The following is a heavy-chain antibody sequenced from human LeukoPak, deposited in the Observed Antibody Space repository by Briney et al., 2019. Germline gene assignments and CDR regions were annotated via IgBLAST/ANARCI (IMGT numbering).Heavy chain of an antibody. D-gene: IGHD3-22*01. J-gene: IGHJ3*02. Sequence: PSETLSLTCTVSNGSISNYFRSWIRQPPGKGLEWIGYVHHSGTANYNPSLMSRVNISIDTSEHRLSLKLSSVTAADTALYYCASLGGYYESSGYSQLDAFDIWGQGTMVTVSS. CDR2: VHHSGTA. CDR1: NGSISNYF. V-gene: IGHV4-59*01. CDR3: ASLGGYYESSGYSQLDAFDI.